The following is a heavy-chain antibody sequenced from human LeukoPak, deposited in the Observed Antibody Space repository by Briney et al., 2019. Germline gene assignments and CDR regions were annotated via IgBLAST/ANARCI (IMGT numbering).Heavy chain of an antibody. J-gene: IGHJ4*02. CDR2: IYSSGST. V-gene: IGHV4-39*07. CDR3: ARVTGYRIEDYFDY. Sequence: SETLSLTCRVSGASINSGSNYWGWIRQPPGKTLEWIGSIYSSGSTYYNPSLKSRVIIMIDTPKNHFSLTLSSVTAADTAVYYCARVTGYRIEDYFDYWGQGTLVTVSS. D-gene: IGHD6-13*01. CDR1: GASINSGSNY.